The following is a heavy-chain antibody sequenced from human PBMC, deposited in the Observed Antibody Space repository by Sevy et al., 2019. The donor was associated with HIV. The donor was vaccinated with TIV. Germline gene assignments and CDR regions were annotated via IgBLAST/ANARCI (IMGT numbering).Heavy chain of an antibody. V-gene: IGHV3-23*01. CDR1: GFTFSSYA. J-gene: IGHJ6*03. CDR2: IRGSGGST. D-gene: IGHD2-21*02. Sequence: EGSLRLSCAASGFTFSSYAMSWVRQAPGKGLEWVSAIRGSGGSTYYADSVKGRFTISRDNSKNTLYLQMNSLRAEDTAVYYCAARDCGDYYYYYMDVWGKGTTVTVSS. CDR3: AARDCGDYYYYYMDV.